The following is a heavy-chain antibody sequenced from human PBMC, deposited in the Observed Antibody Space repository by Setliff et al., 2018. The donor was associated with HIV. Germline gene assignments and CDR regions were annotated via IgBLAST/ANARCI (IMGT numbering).Heavy chain of an antibody. CDR1: GGSISSGGYY. CDR2: IYTSGST. D-gene: IGHD6-19*01. V-gene: IGHV4-61*09. CDR3: ATGITVAPDY. J-gene: IGHJ4*02. Sequence: SETLSLTCNVSGGSISSGGYYWSWIRQPAGKGLEWIGHIYTSGSTNYNPSLKSRLNILVDTSKNQFSLKLSFVTAADTAVYYCATGITVAPDYWGQGSLVTVSS.